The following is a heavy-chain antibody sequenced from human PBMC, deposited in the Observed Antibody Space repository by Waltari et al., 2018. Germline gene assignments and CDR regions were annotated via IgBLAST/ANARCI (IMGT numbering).Heavy chain of an antibody. D-gene: IGHD3-9*01. CDR3: ARGTLTYYDILTGYAPAFDY. J-gene: IGHJ4*02. V-gene: IGHV1-8*01. CDR2: MNPNSVTT. Sequence: QVQLVQSGAEVKKPGASVKVSCKASGYTFTSYDINWVRQATGQGLEWMGWMNPNSVTTGYAQKFQGRVTMPRNTPISTAYMELSSLRSEDTAVYYCARGTLTYYDILTGYAPAFDYWGQGTLVTVSS. CDR1: GYTFTSYD.